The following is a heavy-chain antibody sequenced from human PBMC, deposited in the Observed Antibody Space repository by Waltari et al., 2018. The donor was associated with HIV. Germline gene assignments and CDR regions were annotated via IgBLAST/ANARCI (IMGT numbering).Heavy chain of an antibody. J-gene: IGHJ6*02. Sequence: QEQLVQSVAEVKRPGASLTISCSTRGYTFTNYDITWVRQAPGQGLEWVGWIKPKTGATAFLDELQGRMTFTRDISSGTAYMDLTGLTKEDTATYYCTRCLALRIAAPGADVWGQGTRLIVSS. V-gene: IGHV1-2*02. CDR2: IKPKTGAT. CDR3: TRCLALRIAAPGADV. D-gene: IGHD6-13*01. CDR1: GYTFTNYD.